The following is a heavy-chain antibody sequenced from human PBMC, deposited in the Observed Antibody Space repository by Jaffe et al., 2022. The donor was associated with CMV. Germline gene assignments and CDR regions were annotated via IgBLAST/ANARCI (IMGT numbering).Heavy chain of an antibody. CDR1: GGSISSYY. CDR3: ARFDVDTAMAGAFDI. V-gene: IGHV4-59*01. CDR2: IYYSGST. D-gene: IGHD5-18*01. J-gene: IGHJ3*02. Sequence: QVQLQESGPGLVKPSETLSLTCTVSGGSISSYYWSWIRQPPGKGLEWIGYIYYSGSTNYNPSLKSRVTISVDTSKNQFSLKLSSVTAADTAVYYCARFDVDTAMAGAFDIWGQGTMVTVSS.